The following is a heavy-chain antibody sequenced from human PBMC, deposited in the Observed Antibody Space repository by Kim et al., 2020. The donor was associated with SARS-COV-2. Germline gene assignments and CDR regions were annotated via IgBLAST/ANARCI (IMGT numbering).Heavy chain of an antibody. V-gene: IGHV3-48*02. D-gene: IGHD6-13*01. CDR2: ISATSSTI. Sequence: PGGSLRLSCEASGFSFAAHSMAWVRQAPGEGLDWISYISATSSTIHYADSVKGRFTISRDDANNSLYLQMNSLRDDDTAGYFCTRGTASTWYRAKFDYYFGYWGQGTLVTVSS. CDR3: TRGTASTWYRAKFDYYFGY. CDR1: GFSFAAHS. J-gene: IGHJ4*02.